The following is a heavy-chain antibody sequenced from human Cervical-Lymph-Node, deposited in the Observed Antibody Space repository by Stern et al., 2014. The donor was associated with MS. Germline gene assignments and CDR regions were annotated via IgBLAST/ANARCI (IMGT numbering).Heavy chain of an antibody. V-gene: IGHV3-30*03. CDR1: GFSLSNSG. J-gene: IGHJ6*02. CDR2: MLFVGGNK. CDR3: MGVGDAMHV. Sequence: VQLEESGGGVVQPGRSLTLSCAASGFSLSNSGMHWVRQAPGKGLEWVAVMLFVGGNKKYGDSVKGRFSISRDMANNTLFLQMNSLRPEDTAVYYCMGVGDAMHVWGQGTTVIVSS.